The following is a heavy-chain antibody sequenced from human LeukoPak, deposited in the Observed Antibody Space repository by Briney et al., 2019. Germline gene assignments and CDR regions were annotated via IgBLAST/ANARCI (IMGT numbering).Heavy chain of an antibody. D-gene: IGHD2-2*01. Sequence: GGSLRFSCAASGFTFSSYAMSWVRQAPGKGLEWVSGISGSGGSGGSTYYADSVKGRFTISRDNSKNTLYLQMNSLRAEDTAVYYCAKDEVPAAISPDAFDIWGQGTMVTVSS. J-gene: IGHJ3*02. CDR2: ISGSGGSGGST. CDR3: AKDEVPAAISPDAFDI. V-gene: IGHV3-23*01. CDR1: GFTFSSYA.